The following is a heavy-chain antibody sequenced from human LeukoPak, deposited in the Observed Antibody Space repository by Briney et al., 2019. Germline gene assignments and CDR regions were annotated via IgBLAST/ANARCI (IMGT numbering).Heavy chain of an antibody. J-gene: IGHJ4*02. CDR2: VHSSGDI. Sequence: SETLSLTCSVSDVSITSGSYYWGWIRQSAGKGLEWIGRVHSSGDIYHNAAFRSRAAVSGDASKNRFSLQLNSVTAADTAVYYCARGASPKDAVFFDYWGQGALITVSS. V-gene: IGHV4-61*02. D-gene: IGHD3-16*01. CDR1: DVSITSGSYY. CDR3: ARGASPKDAVFFDY.